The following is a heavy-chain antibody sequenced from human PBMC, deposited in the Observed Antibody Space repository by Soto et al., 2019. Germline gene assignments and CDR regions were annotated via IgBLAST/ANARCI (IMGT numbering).Heavy chain of an antibody. J-gene: IGHJ4*02. CDR2: IYSAGST. D-gene: IGHD3-10*01. V-gene: IGHV3-53*01. Sequence: TGGSLRLSCAASGLTVSSSYMSWVRQAPGKGLQWVSVIYSAGSTYYANSVKGRFTISRDISTNMVYLQMSSLTDEDTAVYFCTSDRYPRFYHGSGSYPYYWGQGTPVTVSS. CDR3: TSDRYPRFYHGSGSYPYY. CDR1: GLTVSSSY.